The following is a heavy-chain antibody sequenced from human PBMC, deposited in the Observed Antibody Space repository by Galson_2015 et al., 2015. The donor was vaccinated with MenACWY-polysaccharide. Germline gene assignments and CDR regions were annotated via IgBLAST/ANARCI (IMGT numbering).Heavy chain of an antibody. V-gene: IGHV3-30*18. Sequence: SLRLSCAASGFTFSSYGMHWVRQAPGKGLEWVAVISYDGSNKYYADSVKGRFTISRDNSKNTLYLQMNSLRAEDTAVYYCAKGGQYYYDSSGYYYIDYWGQGTLVTVSS. CDR3: AKGGQYYYDSSGYYYIDY. J-gene: IGHJ4*02. CDR1: GFTFSSYG. CDR2: ISYDGSNK. D-gene: IGHD3-22*01.